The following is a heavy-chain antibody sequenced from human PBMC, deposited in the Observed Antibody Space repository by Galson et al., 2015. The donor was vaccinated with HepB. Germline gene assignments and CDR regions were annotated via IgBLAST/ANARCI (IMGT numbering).Heavy chain of an antibody. CDR2: VSSSSTYI. CDR3: ARGNIRVPGTEISGEIDY. V-gene: IGHV3-21*01. J-gene: IGHJ4*02. CDR1: GFSFSYFA. Sequence: SLRLSCAASGFSFSYFAMHWVRQAPGKGLEWVSCVSSSSTYIFYADSVKGRFTISRDTAKNSLYLQMNTLRAEDTAVYYCARGNIRVPGTEISGEIDYWGQGTLVTVSS. D-gene: IGHD6-13*01.